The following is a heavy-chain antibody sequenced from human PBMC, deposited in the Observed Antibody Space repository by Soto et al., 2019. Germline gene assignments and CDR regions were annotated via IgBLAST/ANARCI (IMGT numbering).Heavy chain of an antibody. J-gene: IGHJ4*02. V-gene: IGHV4-38-2*02. CDR3: AREKVGTTFFDT. D-gene: IGHD2-21*02. CDR1: GFAISRGYY. Sequence: SLTCSVSGFAISRGYYWSWVRQPPGKGLEWIGSIYPSVSSYHNPSLATRLGLSIDASKNQFTLNLTSVTAADTALYFCAREKVGTTFFDTWGQGIQVTVSS. CDR2: IYPSVSS.